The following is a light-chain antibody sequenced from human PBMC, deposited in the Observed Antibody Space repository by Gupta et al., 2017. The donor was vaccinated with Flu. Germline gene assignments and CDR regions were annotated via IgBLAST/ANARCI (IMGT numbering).Light chain of an antibody. J-gene: IGKJ2*01. V-gene: IGKV3-11*01. Sequence: ATLSFPPGDRAILSCRASQSVNIYLAWYQQKPGQPPRLLMFDASKRAAGIPDRFSGSGSGTDFTLTISTLEPEDFAVYYCQQRSGLPMYTFGQGTKLE. CDR3: QQRSGLPMYT. CDR2: DAS. CDR1: QSVNIY.